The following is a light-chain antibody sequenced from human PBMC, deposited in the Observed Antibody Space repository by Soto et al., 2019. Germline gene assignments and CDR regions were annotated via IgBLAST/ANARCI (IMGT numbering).Light chain of an antibody. CDR3: QQHSHWPPWT. CDR1: ANVRTF. CDR2: GAS. V-gene: IGKV3-11*01. J-gene: IGKJ1*01. Sequence: VLPQSPATLSLSPGERATLSCRSSANVRTFVDWYQQKPGQAPRLLIYGASNRATDIPARFSGSGSGTDFTLTISNLEPEDFAVYYCQQHSHWPPWTFGQGTRVEIQ.